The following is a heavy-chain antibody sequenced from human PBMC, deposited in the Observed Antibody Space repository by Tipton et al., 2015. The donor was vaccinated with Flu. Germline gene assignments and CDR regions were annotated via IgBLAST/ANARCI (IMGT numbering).Heavy chain of an antibody. CDR2: ISKNGDTV. Sequence: GSLRLSCAASGFTFSEYYMSWIRQAPGKGLEWVSHISKNGDTVVYTDSVKGRFTMSRDHAKNSLSLQMNSLRAEDTAVYYCARVRGSYSNDYWGQGTLVTVSS. V-gene: IGHV3-11*04. J-gene: IGHJ4*02. CDR3: ARVRGSYSNDY. CDR1: GFTFSEYY. D-gene: IGHD3-10*01.